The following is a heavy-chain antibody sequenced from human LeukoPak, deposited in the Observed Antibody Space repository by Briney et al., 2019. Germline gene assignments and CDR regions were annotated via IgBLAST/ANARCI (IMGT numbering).Heavy chain of an antibody. CDR1: GGSFSGYY. D-gene: IGHD2-2*01. J-gene: IGHJ2*01. CDR2: INHSGST. Sequence: SETLSLTCAVYGGSFSGYYWSWIRQPPGKGLEWIGEINHSGSTNYNPSLKSRVTISVDTSKNQFSLKLSSVTAADTAVYYCARHPRLLSFWYFDLWGRGTLVTVSS. CDR3: ARHPRLLSFWYFDL. V-gene: IGHV4-34*01.